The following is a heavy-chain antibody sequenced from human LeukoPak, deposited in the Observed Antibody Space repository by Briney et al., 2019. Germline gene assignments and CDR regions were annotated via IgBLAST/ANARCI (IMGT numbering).Heavy chain of an antibody. J-gene: IGHJ6*01. V-gene: IGHV3-33*01. CDR3: AREVAPLYFHYGMDV. CDR1: GFTFSSYS. CDR2: TWYDGRNN. D-gene: IGHD2-21*01. Sequence: GGSLRLSCAASGFTFSSYSIHWVRQAPGKGLEWVAVTWYDGRNNYYAASVKGRFTISRDDSKTTVYLLMNSLRAEDTAVYYCAREVAPLYFHYGMDVWGEGTTVTVSS.